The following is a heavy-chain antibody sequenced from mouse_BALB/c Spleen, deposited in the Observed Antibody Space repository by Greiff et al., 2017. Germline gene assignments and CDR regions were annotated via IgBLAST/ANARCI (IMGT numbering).Heavy chain of an antibody. D-gene: IGHD2-12*01. CDR2: ILPGSGST. J-gene: IGHJ4*01. Sequence: QVQLKQSGAELMKPGASVKISCKATGYTFSSYWIEWVKQRPGHGLEWIGEILPGSGSTNYNEKFKGKATFTADTSSNTAYMQLSSLTSEDSAVYYCARPLRRGYYAMDYWGQGTSVTVSS. CDR1: GYTFSSYW. CDR3: ARPLRRGYYAMDY. V-gene: IGHV1-9*01.